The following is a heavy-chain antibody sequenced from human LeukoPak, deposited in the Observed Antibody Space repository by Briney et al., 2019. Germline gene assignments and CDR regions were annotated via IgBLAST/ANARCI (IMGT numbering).Heavy chain of an antibody. J-gene: IGHJ5*02. CDR1: GGSISSYY. D-gene: IGHD3-3*01. CDR3: ARVDDFWSGHNWFDP. CDR2: IYYSGST. Sequence: PSETLSLTCTVSGGSISSYYWSWIRQPPGKGLEWIGYIYYSGSTNYNPSLKSRVTISVDTSKNQFYLKLSSVTAADTAVYYCARVDDFWSGHNWFDPWGQGTLVTVSP. V-gene: IGHV4-59*01.